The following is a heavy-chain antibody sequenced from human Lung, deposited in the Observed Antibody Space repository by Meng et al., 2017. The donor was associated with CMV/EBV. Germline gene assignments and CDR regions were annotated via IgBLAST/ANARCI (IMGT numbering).Heavy chain of an antibody. CDR2: INSDGSST. CDR1: GFTFSSYW. J-gene: IGHJ3*02. Sequence: ESXKISXAASGFTFSSYWMHWVRQAPGKGLVWVSRINSDGSSTSYADSVKGRFTISRDNAKNTLYLQMNSLRAEDTAVYYCARDCHPEGGYPSDAFDIWGQGTXVTVSS. V-gene: IGHV3-74*01. CDR3: ARDCHPEGGYPSDAFDI. D-gene: IGHD3-22*01.